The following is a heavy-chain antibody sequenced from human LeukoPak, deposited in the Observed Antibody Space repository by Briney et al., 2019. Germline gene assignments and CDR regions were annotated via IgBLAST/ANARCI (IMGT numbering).Heavy chain of an antibody. D-gene: IGHD5-18*01. J-gene: IGHJ4*02. CDR1: GYTFTNYY. CDR2: INPRGGST. Sequence: ASVKVSCKASGYTFTNYYMHWVRQAPGQGLEWMGIINPRGGSTSYAQKFQGRVTMTRDTSTNTVHMDLSSLRSEDTAVYYCAREIGPIQLHLWGSAFDYWGQGTLVTVSS. CDR3: AREIGPIQLHLWGSAFDY. V-gene: IGHV1-46*01.